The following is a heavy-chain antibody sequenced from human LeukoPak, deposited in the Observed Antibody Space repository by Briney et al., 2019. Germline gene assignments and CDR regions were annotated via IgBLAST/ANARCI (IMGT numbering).Heavy chain of an antibody. CDR1: GFTVNNIY. D-gene: IGHD6-13*01. CDR2: TYTDGTT. CDR3: ARGILAAGTFDC. Sequence: GGSLRLSCAASGFTVNNIYMSWVRQAPGKGPEWVSVTYTDGTTYYADSVKGRFTISRDNGKNTLYLQMNTLRAEDTAVYYFARGILAAGTFDCWGQGTLVTVSS. V-gene: IGHV3-66*01. J-gene: IGHJ4*02.